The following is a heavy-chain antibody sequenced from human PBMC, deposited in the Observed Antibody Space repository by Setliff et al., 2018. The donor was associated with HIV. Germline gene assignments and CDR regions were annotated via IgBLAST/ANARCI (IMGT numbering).Heavy chain of an antibody. V-gene: IGHV4-59*01. CDR1: GGSISSYY. CDR3: ARGGYSNDNFYYYMDV. J-gene: IGHJ6*03. Sequence: SETLSLTCTVSGGSISSYYWSWIRQPPGKGLEWIGYILYTGSTDYNPSLKSRATISVDTSKKQFSLNLTSVTAADTAVYYCARGGYSNDNFYYYMDVWGKGATVTVSS. D-gene: IGHD5-18*01. CDR2: ILYTGST.